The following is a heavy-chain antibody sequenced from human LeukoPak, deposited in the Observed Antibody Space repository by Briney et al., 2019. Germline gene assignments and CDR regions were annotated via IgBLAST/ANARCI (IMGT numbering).Heavy chain of an antibody. Sequence: GRSLKLSCAASGFTFSNYGFHWVRQAPGKGLEWVAAMWADGIQKYYSDAVTGRFTVSRDNSQNMLFLQMNSLRVEDTAVYYCARDPSRYSGDYWGPGTLVTASS. CDR3: ARDPSRYSGDY. D-gene: IGHD5-18*01. CDR2: MWADGIQK. CDR1: GFTFSNYG. V-gene: IGHV3-33*01. J-gene: IGHJ4*02.